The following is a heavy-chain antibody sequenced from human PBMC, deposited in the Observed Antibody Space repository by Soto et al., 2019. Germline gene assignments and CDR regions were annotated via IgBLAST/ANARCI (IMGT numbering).Heavy chain of an antibody. CDR2: IIPIFGTA. J-gene: IGHJ5*02. D-gene: IGHD3-10*01. V-gene: IGHV1-69*01. Sequence: QVQLVQSGAEVKKPGSSVKVSCKASGGTFSSYAISWVRQAPGQGLEWMGGIIPIFGTANYAQKFQGRVTITADESTSTAYMELSSLRSEDTAVYYCARGTPDRYGSGSYYKKYNWFDPWGQGTLVTVSS. CDR1: GGTFSSYA. CDR3: ARGTPDRYGSGSYYKKYNWFDP.